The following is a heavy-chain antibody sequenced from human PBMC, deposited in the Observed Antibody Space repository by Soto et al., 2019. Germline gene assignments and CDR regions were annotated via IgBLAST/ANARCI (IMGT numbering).Heavy chain of an antibody. CDR1: GFTFSDYY. J-gene: IGHJ6*02. CDR2: ISSSSSYT. D-gene: IGHD3-9*01. Sequence: QVQLVESGGGLVKPGGSLRLSCAASGFTFSDYYMSWIRQAPGKGLEWVSYISSSSSYTNYAASLKGRITISRDNAKNSLYLETNSLRAEDTAVHDCARGPNGLVPTRGYYSGMDVWGQGTTVTVSS. V-gene: IGHV3-11*05. CDR3: ARGPNGLVPTRGYYSGMDV.